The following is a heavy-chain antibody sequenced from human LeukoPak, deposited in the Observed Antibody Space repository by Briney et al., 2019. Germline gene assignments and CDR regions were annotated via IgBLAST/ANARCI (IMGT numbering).Heavy chain of an antibody. CDR2: IYSSGST. CDR3: ARDGGWVYYYYYMDV. CDR1: GVSISSRYHY. J-gene: IGHJ6*03. Sequence: SETLSLTCTVSGVSISSRYHYWTWIRQPAGKGLEWIGRIYSSGSTNYNPSLQSRVAISLDTSENQFSLMLTSVTAADTAVYYCARDGGWVYYYYYMDVWGKGTTVTVSS. V-gene: IGHV4-61*02. D-gene: IGHD3-16*01.